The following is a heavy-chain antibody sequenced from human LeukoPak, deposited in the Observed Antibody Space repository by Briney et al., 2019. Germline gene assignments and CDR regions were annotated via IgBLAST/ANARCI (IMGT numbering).Heavy chain of an antibody. CDR1: GFTFSGCY. J-gene: IGHJ4*02. CDR2: ISPNSGGT. Sequence: ASVKVSCKASGFTFSGCYMHWVRQAPGQGLEWMAWISPNSGGTNYVQKFQGRVTVTRDTSISTDYMEISGLTSDDTALYYCAREPSGSGGYDYWGQETLVTVSS. D-gene: IGHD3-10*01. V-gene: IGHV1-2*02. CDR3: AREPSGSGGYDY.